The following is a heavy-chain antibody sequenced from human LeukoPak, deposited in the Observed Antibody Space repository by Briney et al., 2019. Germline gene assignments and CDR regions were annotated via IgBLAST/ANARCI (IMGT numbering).Heavy chain of an antibody. V-gene: IGHV4-59*12. Sequence: PSETLSLTCTVSGGSISSYYWSWIRQPPGKGLEWIGYIYYSGSTYYNPSLKSRVTISVDTSKNQFSLKLSSVTAADTAVYYCARRTTDSSGNYYGSFDIWGQGTMVTVSS. CDR1: GGSISSYY. CDR2: IYYSGST. D-gene: IGHD3-22*01. J-gene: IGHJ3*02. CDR3: ARRTTDSSGNYYGSFDI.